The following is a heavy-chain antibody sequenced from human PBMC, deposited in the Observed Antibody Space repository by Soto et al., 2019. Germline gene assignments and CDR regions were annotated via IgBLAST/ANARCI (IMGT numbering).Heavy chain of an antibody. Sequence: GGSLRLSCAASGFTFSSYAMSWVRQAPGKGLEWVSAISGSGGSTYYADSVKGRFTISRDNSKNTLYLQMNSLRAEDTAVYYCAKGALLWPRHHYYGMDVWGQGTTVTVSS. CDR3: AKGALLWPRHHYYGMDV. D-gene: IGHD2-2*01. CDR1: GFTFSSYA. V-gene: IGHV3-23*01. CDR2: ISGSGGST. J-gene: IGHJ6*02.